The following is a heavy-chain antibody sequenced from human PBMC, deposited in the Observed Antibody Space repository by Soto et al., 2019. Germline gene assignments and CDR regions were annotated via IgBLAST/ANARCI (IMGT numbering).Heavy chain of an antibody. J-gene: IGHJ6*02. V-gene: IGHV4-39*01. CDR2: IYYSGST. Sequence: SETLSLTCTVSGGSISSSSYYWGWIRQPPGKGLEWIGSIYYSGSTYYNPSLKSRITISVDTSKNQFSLKLSSVTAADTAVYYCARSEGDYDILTGYYRKFYYYGMDVWGQGTTVTVS. D-gene: IGHD3-9*01. CDR3: ARSEGDYDILTGYYRKFYYYGMDV. CDR1: GGSISSSSYY.